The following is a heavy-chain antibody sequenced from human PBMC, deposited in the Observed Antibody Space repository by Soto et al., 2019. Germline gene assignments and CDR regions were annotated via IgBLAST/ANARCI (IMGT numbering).Heavy chain of an antibody. J-gene: IGHJ4*02. CDR1: GFTFSAYS. V-gene: IGHV3-21*01. CDR3: ARSPRGVTTVTTVDY. Sequence: GGSLRLSCTAFGFTFSAYSMNWVRQAPGKGLEWVSSISRSGGDIHYADSVKGRFTISRDNAKISLYLQMNSLRAEDTAVYYCARSPRGVTTVTTVDYWGQGTLVTVSS. CDR2: ISRSGGDI. D-gene: IGHD4-17*01.